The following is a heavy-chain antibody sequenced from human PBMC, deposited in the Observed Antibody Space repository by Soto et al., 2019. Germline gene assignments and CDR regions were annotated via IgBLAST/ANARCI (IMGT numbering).Heavy chain of an antibody. V-gene: IGHV1-8*01. D-gene: IGHD1-1*01. CDR2: MNPITVNS. Sequence: ASLKVSCKASGYTFTSYDIYWVRQATGQGLEWMGWMNPITVNSGYAQKFEGRVTKTSDNSISTAHMELRSLRSEDTAVYYCARRAETNGWNGFGADKYYFDFWGQGTLVTVSS. CDR1: GYTFTSYD. CDR3: ARRAETNGWNGFGADKYYFDF. J-gene: IGHJ4*02.